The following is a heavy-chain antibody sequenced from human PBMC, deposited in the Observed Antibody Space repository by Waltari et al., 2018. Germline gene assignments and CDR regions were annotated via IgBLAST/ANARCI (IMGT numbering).Heavy chain of an antibody. J-gene: IGHJ4*02. CDR3: ARGPDIVATDY. Sequence: QVQLQESGPGLVKPSETLSLTCTVPGGSISSYSWSWIRQPPGKGLEWIGYIYYSGSTNYNPSLKSRVTISVDTSKNQFSLKLSSVTAADTAVYYCARGPDIVATDYWGQGTLVTVSS. D-gene: IGHD5-12*01. CDR1: GGSISSYS. V-gene: IGHV4-59*12. CDR2: IYYSGST.